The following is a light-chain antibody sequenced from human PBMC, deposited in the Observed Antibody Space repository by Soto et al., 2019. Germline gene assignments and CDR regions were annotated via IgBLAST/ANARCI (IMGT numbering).Light chain of an antibody. CDR2: GAS. V-gene: IGKV3-20*01. CDR1: QSVSSSY. Sequence: EIVLTQSPGTLSLSPGERATLSCRASQSVSSSYLAWYQQKPGQAPRLLIYGASSRATGIPDRFSGGGSGTDFTLTISRLEPEDFAVYYCQQYNNWPLITFGQGTRLEIK. CDR3: QQYNNWPLIT. J-gene: IGKJ5*01.